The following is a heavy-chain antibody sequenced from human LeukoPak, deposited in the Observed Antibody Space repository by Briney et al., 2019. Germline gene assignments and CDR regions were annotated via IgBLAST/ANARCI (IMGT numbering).Heavy chain of an antibody. CDR2: ISTASNYI. J-gene: IGHJ4*02. Sequence: NPGGSLRLSYAASAFTFSPYSMNWVRQAPGKGLEWVSYISTASNYIYYADSVKGRFTISRDNAKNSLYLQMNSLGAEDTAVYYCARANPVDYWGQGTLVTVSS. CDR3: ARANPVDY. CDR1: AFTFSPYS. V-gene: IGHV3-21*01.